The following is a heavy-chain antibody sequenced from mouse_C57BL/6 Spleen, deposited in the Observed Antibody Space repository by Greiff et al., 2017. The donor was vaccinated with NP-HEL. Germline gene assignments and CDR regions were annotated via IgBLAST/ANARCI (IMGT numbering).Heavy chain of an antibody. D-gene: IGHD1-1*01. CDR1: GYTFTSYW. J-gene: IGHJ2*01. CDR3: ARSGSYEAHYFDD. CDR2: IDPSDSYT. Sequence: QVQLQQPGAELVRPGTSVKLSCKASGYTFTSYWMHWVKQRPGQGLEWIGVIDPSDSYTNYNQKFKGKATLTVDTSSSTAYMQLSSLTSEDSAVYYCARSGSYEAHYFDDWGQGTTLTVSS. V-gene: IGHV1-59*01.